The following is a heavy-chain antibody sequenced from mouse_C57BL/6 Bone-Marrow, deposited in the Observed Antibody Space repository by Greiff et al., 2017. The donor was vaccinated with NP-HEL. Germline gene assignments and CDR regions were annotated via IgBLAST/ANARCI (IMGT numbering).Heavy chain of an antibody. D-gene: IGHD3-2*02. J-gene: IGHJ3*01. CDR2: IYPGSGNT. CDR3: ASQLRLRGAY. Sequence: QVHVKQSGAELVRPGASVKLSCKASGYTFTDYYINWVKQRPGQGLEWIARIYPGSGNTYYNEKFKGKATLTAEKSSSTAYMQLSSLTSEDSAVYFCASQLRLRGAYWGQGTLVTVSA. V-gene: IGHV1-76*01. CDR1: GYTFTDYY.